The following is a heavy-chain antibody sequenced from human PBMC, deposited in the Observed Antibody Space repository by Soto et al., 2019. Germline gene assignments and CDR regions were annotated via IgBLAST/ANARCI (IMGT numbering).Heavy chain of an antibody. CDR2: ISAYNGNT. CDR1: GYTFTSYG. V-gene: IGHV1-18*01. CDR3: AIFPISSWYIMGGSSYYYYGMDV. J-gene: IGHJ6*02. D-gene: IGHD6-13*01. Sequence: VASVKVSCKASGYTFTSYGISWVRQAPGQGLEWMGWISAYNGNTNYAQKLQGRVTMTTDTSTSTAYMELRSLRSDDTAVYYCAIFPISSWYIMGGSSYYYYGMDVWGQGTTVTVSS.